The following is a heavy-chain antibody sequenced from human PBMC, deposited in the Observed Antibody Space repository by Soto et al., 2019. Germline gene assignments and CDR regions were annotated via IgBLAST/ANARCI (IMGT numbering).Heavy chain of an antibody. V-gene: IGHV4-59*01. Sequence: PSETLSLTRTVSGGSISSYYWSWIRQPPGKGLEWIGYIYYSGSTNYNPSLKSRVTMSADTSKNQFSLKLNSVTAADTAVYYCARMNYYDTSGYPFDYWGQGTLVTVS. CDR1: GGSISSYY. J-gene: IGHJ4*02. CDR2: IYYSGST. CDR3: ARMNYYDTSGYPFDY. D-gene: IGHD3-22*01.